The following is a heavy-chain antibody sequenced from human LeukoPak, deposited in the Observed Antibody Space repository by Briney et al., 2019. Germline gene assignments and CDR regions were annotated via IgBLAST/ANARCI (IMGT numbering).Heavy chain of an antibody. Sequence: GGSLRLSCAASGFTFSSYSMNWVRQAPGKGLEWVSSISSSSYIYYADSVKGRFTISRDNAKNSLYLQMNSLRAEDTAVYYCAIGGSSDAFDIWGQGTMVTVSS. J-gene: IGHJ3*02. D-gene: IGHD2-15*01. CDR2: ISSSSYI. V-gene: IGHV3-21*01. CDR3: AIGGSSDAFDI. CDR1: GFTFSSYS.